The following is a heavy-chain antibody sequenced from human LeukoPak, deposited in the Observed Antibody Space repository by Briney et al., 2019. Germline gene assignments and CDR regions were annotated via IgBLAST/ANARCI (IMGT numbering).Heavy chain of an antibody. V-gene: IGHV3-23*01. J-gene: IGHJ4*02. CDR2: ISGSGGST. CDR1: GFTFSSYG. D-gene: IGHD2-8*02. CDR3: ARAFSVVYYFDY. Sequence: GGSLRLSCAASGFTFSSYGMSWVRQAPGKGLEWVSAISGSGGSTYYADSVKGRFTISRDNSKNTLYLQMNSLRAEDTAVYYCARAFSVVYYFDYWGQGTLVTVSS.